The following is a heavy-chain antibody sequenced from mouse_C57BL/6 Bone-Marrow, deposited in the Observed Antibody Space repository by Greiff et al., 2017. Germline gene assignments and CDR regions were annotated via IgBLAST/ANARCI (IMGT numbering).Heavy chain of an antibody. V-gene: IGHV1-26*01. CDR3: ARCGYYAWFAY. CDR2: INPNNGGT. D-gene: IGHD2-3*01. CDR1: GYTFTDYY. J-gene: IGHJ3*01. Sequence: EVQLQQSGPELVKPGASVKISCKASGYTFTDYYMNWVKQSHGKSLEWIGDINPNNGGTSYNQKFKGKATLTVDKSSSTAYMELRSLTSEDSAVYYCARCGYYAWFAYWGQGTLVTVSA.